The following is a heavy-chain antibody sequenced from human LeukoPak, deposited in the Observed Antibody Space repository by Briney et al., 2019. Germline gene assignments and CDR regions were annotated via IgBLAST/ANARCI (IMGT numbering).Heavy chain of an antibody. D-gene: IGHD6-13*01. CDR3: ARETFISGYSSSWYLDY. Sequence: GGSLRLSCAASGFTFSSYSMNWVRQAPGKRLEWVSSISSSSSYIYYADSVKGRFTISRDNAKNSLYLQMNSLRAEDTAVYYCARETFISGYSSSWYLDYWGRGTLVTVSS. CDR2: ISSSSSYI. V-gene: IGHV3-21*01. J-gene: IGHJ4*02. CDR1: GFTFSSYS.